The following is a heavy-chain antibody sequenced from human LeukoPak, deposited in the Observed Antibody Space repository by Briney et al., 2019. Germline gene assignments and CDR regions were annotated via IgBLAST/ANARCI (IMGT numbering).Heavy chain of an antibody. D-gene: IGHD3-22*01. Sequence: SETLSLTCTVSGGSISSGSYYWGWLRQPAGTGLEWIGRIYTSGSTNYNPSLKSRVTISVDTSKNQFSLKLSSVTAADTAVYYCAREYYYDSSGYYYDWFDPWGQGTLVTVSS. CDR1: GGSISSGSYY. V-gene: IGHV4-61*02. CDR2: IYTSGST. CDR3: AREYYYDSSGYYYDWFDP. J-gene: IGHJ5*02.